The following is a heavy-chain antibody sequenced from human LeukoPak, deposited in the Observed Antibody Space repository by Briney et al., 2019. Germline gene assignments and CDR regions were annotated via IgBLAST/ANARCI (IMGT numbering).Heavy chain of an antibody. CDR1: GFTFSTYA. Sequence: PGGSLRLSCAASGFTFSTYAMSWVRQAPGKGLEWVSVISGNGGVTNYADSVKGRFTISRDNSNNTLFLQMNSLRAEDTAVYYCANSAIYGDLRSLDYWGQGTLVTVSS. CDR2: ISGNGGVT. D-gene: IGHD4-17*01. CDR3: ANSAIYGDLRSLDY. V-gene: IGHV3-23*01. J-gene: IGHJ4*02.